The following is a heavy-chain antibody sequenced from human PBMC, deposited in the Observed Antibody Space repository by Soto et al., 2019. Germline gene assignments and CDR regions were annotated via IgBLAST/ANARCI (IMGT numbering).Heavy chain of an antibody. CDR3: AKEGRYYFDY. J-gene: IGHJ4*02. CDR1: GFTFSSYG. CDR2: ISYDGSNK. Sequence: GGSLRLSCAASGFTFSSYGMHWVRQAPGKGLEWVAVISYDGSNKYYADSVKGRFTISRDNSKNTLYLQMNSLRAEDTAVYYCAKEGRYYFDYWGQGTLVTVSS. V-gene: IGHV3-30*18.